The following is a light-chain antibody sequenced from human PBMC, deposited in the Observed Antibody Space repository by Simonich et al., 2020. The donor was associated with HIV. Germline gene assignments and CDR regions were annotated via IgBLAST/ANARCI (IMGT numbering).Light chain of an antibody. V-gene: IGKV1-5*03. CDR1: QSISSW. CDR2: KAS. CDR3: LQYNGFFLYT. Sequence: DIQMTQSPSSLSASVGDRVTITCRASQSISSWLAWYQQKPGKAPNLLIYKASSLESGVPSRCSGSGSGTEFTLTISSLQPDDFATYYCLQYNGFFLYTFGQGTKLESK. J-gene: IGKJ2*01.